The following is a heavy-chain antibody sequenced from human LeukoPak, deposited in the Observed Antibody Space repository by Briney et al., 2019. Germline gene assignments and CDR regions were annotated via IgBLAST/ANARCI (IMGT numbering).Heavy chain of an antibody. CDR3: AKARGTTGWLPYFDY. V-gene: IGHV3-7*03. Sequence: GGSLRLSCAASGFTFSGYWMSWVRQTPEKGLEWVAHIKQDGYEKYYVDSVKGRFTISRDNAKNSLYLQMNSLRAEDTAIYYCAKARGTTGWLPYFDYWGQGALVTVSS. J-gene: IGHJ4*02. CDR2: IKQDGYEK. D-gene: IGHD6-19*01. CDR1: GFTFSGYW.